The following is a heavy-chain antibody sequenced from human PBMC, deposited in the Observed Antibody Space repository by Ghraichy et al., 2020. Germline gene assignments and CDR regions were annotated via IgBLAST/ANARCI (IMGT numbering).Heavy chain of an antibody. J-gene: IGHJ4*02. CDR1: GGSFSGYY. CDR3: ARAARVARYCSGGSCFKATKNTYYFDY. V-gene: IGHV4-34*01. CDR2: INHSGST. Sequence: ESLNISCAVYGGSFSGYYWSWIRQPPGKGLEWIGEINHSGSTNYNPSLKSRVTILVDTSKNQFSLKLSSVTAADTAVYYCARAARVARYCSGGSCFKATKNTYYFDYWGQGTLVTVSS. D-gene: IGHD2-15*01.